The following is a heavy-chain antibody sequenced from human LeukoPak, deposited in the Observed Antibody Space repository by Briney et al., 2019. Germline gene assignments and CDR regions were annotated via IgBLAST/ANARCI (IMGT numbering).Heavy chain of an antibody. Sequence: PSETLSLTCAVYGASFSGYYWSWVRQPPGKGLEWIGEINHSGSTNYNPSLKSRVTISVDTSKNQFSLKLSSVTAADTAVYYCVRAYSVRGVTYNWFDPWGQGTLVTVSS. CDR2: INHSGST. CDR3: VRAYSVRGVTYNWFDP. V-gene: IGHV4-34*01. J-gene: IGHJ5*02. D-gene: IGHD3-10*01. CDR1: GASFSGYY.